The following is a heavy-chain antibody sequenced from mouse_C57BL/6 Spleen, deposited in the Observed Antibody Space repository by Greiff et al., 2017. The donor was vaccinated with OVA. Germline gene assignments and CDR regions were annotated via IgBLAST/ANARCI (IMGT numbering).Heavy chain of an antibody. Sequence: QVQLQQPGAELVRPGTSVKLSCKASGYTFTSYWMHWVKQRPGPGLEWIGVIDPSDSYTNYNQKFKGKATLTVDTSSSTAYMQLSSLTSEDSAVYYCAREGITTVVGAMDYWGQGTSVTVSS. V-gene: IGHV1-59*01. J-gene: IGHJ4*01. CDR1: GYTFTSYW. D-gene: IGHD1-1*01. CDR3: AREGITTVVGAMDY. CDR2: IDPSDSYT.